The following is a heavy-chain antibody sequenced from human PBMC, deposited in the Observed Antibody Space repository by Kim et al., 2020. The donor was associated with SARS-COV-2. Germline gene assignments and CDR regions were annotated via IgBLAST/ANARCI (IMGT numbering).Heavy chain of an antibody. Sequence: GGSLRLSCAASGFTFSSYAMHWVRQAPGKGLEWVAVISYDGSNKYYADSVKGRFTISRDNSKNTLYLQMNSLRAEDTAVYYCARDSAYSQLVPDYWGQGTLVTVSS. CDR2: ISYDGSNK. J-gene: IGHJ4*02. V-gene: IGHV3-30*04. CDR1: GFTFSSYA. D-gene: IGHD6-13*01. CDR3: ARDSAYSQLVPDY.